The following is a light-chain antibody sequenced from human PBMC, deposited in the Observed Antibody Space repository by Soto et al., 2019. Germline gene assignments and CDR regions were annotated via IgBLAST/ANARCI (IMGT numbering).Light chain of an antibody. Sequence: EIVMTQSPATLSVSPGERATLSCRASQSVSSNLAWYQQKPGQATRLLIYGASTRATGIPARFSGSGSGTEFTLTISSLQSEDFAGYYCQQYNNWPPYTFGQGTKLEIK. CDR1: QSVSSN. CDR2: GAS. V-gene: IGKV3-15*01. CDR3: QQYNNWPPYT. J-gene: IGKJ2*01.